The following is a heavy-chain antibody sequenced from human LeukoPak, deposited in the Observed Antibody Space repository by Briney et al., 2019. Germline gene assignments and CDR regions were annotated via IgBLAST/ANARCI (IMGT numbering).Heavy chain of an antibody. CDR3: AKDGRAAGASLYYFDY. D-gene: IGHD1-26*01. J-gene: IGHJ4*02. CDR1: GFTFSSYW. CDR2: IKSDGSNI. Sequence: GGSLRLSCAASGFTFSSYWMHWVRQPPGKGLVWVSRIKSDGSNIVYADSVKGRFTISRDNSNNTLYLQMNSLRGDDTAVYYCAKDGRAAGASLYYFDYWGQGTLVTVSS. V-gene: IGHV3-74*01.